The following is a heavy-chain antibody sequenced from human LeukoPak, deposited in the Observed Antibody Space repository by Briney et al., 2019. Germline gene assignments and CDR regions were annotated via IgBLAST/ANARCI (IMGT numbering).Heavy chain of an antibody. V-gene: IGHV3-74*01. CDR3: AKEGNYNAFDI. Sequence: GGSLRLSCAASGFTFSSYWMHWVRQAPGKGLVWVSRINRDGSSTSYADSVKGRFTISRDNAKNTLYLQMNSLRAEDTAVYYCAKEGNYNAFDIWGQGTMVTVSS. D-gene: IGHD3-10*01. CDR2: INRDGSST. CDR1: GFTFSSYW. J-gene: IGHJ3*02.